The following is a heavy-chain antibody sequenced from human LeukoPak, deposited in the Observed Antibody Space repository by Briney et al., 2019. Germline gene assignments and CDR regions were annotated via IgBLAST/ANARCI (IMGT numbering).Heavy chain of an antibody. J-gene: IGHJ4*02. V-gene: IGHV3-21*01. D-gene: IGHD6-19*01. CDR1: GFTFSSYS. CDR2: ISSSSSYI. CDR3: ARSSSGLGTFDY. Sequence: GGSLRLSCAASGFTFSSYSMNWVRQAPGKGLEWVSSISSSSSYIYYADSVKGRFTISRDNAKNSLYLQMNSLRAEDTAVYYCARSSSGLGTFDYWGQGTLDTVSS.